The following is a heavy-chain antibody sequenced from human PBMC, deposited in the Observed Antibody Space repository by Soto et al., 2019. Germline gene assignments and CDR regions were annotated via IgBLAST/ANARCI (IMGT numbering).Heavy chain of an antibody. Sequence: ASVKVSCKASGYTFTSYDINWGRQATGQGLEWMGWMNPNSGNTGYAQKFQGRVTMTRNTSISTAYMELSSLRSEDTAVYYCARVAAGVRWGVYAIISWLDPWGQGTLVPVSS. CDR1: GYTFTSYD. CDR2: MNPNSGNT. CDR3: ARVAAGVRWGVYAIISWLDP. V-gene: IGHV1-8*01. J-gene: IGHJ5*02. D-gene: IGHD2-8*01.